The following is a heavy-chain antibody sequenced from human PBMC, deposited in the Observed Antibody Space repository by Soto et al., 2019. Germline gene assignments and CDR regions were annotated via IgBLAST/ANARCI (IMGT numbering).Heavy chain of an antibody. J-gene: IGHJ4*02. D-gene: IGHD3-9*01. CDR2: ISYDGSNK. CDR1: GFTFSSYG. CDR3: AKDQLHYYILTAAFHY. Sequence: GGSLRLSCAGSGFTFSSYGMHWVRQAPGKGLEWVAVISYDGSNKYYADSGKGRFTISRGNSKNTRYLQMNSMRAEDTAVYYYAKDQLHYYILTAAFHYSRQGTLVTLSS. V-gene: IGHV3-30*18.